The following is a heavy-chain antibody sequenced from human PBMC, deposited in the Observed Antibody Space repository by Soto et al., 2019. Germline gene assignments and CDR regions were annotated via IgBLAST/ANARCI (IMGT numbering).Heavy chain of an antibody. V-gene: IGHV3-9*01. J-gene: IGHJ6*03. CDR1: GFTFDDYA. D-gene: IGHD2-15*01. Sequence: PGGSLRLSCAASGFTFDDYAMHWVRQAPGKGLEWVSGISWNSGSIGYADSVKGRFTISRDNAKNSLYLQMNSLRAEDTALYYCVKDGPAAVEAYYFYMDVWGKGTTVTVSS. CDR2: ISWNSGSI. CDR3: VKDGPAAVEAYYFYMDV.